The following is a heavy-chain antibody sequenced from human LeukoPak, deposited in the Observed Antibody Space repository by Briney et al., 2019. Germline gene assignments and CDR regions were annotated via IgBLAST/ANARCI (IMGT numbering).Heavy chain of an antibody. V-gene: IGHV3-53*01. CDR2: IYTSGGT. D-gene: IGHD2/OR15-2a*01. J-gene: IGHJ4*02. Sequence: GGSLRLSCAASGFTVSSNYMSWVRQAPGKGPEWVSVIYTSGGTYHADSVRGRFTISRDNSKNTLYLQMNSLRAEDTAVYYCASSKYYFDYWGQGTLVTVSS. CDR3: ASSKYYFDY. CDR1: GFTVSSNY.